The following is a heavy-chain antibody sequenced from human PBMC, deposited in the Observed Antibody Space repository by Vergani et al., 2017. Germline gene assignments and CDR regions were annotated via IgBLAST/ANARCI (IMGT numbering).Heavy chain of an antibody. CDR3: ARDKMGVVVPAATIPYYYMDV. CDR2: INPNSGGT. Sequence: QVQLVQSGAEVKKPGASVKVSCKASGYTFTGYYMHWVRQAPGQGLEWMGWINPNSGGTNYAQKFQGRVTMTRDTSISTAYMELSRLRSDDTAVYYCARDKMGVVVPAATIPYYYMDVWGKGTTVTVSS. CDR1: GYTFTGYY. V-gene: IGHV1-2*02. J-gene: IGHJ6*03. D-gene: IGHD2-2*01.